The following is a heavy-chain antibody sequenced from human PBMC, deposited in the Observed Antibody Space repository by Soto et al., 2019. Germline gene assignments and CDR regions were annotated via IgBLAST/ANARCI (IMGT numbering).Heavy chain of an antibody. V-gene: IGHV3-7*01. CDR2: IKQTGSDT. Sequence: PGGSLRLSCAASGFTFSSYAMSRVRQAPGKGLEWVACIKQTGSDTYYVDSVKGRFTISRDNAKNSLYLQMNSLRAEDTAVYYCAREVTNHFDFWGQGALVTVSS. D-gene: IGHD4-17*01. CDR1: GFTFSSYA. CDR3: AREVTNHFDF. J-gene: IGHJ4*02.